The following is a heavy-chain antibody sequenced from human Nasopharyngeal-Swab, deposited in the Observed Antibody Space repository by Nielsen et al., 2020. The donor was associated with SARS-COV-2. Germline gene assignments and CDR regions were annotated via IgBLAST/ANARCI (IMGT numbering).Heavy chain of an antibody. Sequence: WVRQAPGQRLEWIGLIVVGSGNTNYAQKFQERVTITRDMSTSTAYMELSSLRSEDTAVYYCAADWFRLRFLEWLPGGYGMDVWGQGTTVTVSS. CDR2: IVVGSGNT. CDR3: AADWFRLRFLEWLPGGYGMDV. J-gene: IGHJ6*02. V-gene: IGHV1-58*01. D-gene: IGHD3-3*01.